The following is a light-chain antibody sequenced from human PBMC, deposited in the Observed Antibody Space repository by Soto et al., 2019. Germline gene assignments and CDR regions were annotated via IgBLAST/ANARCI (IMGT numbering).Light chain of an antibody. CDR3: QQYHNWPGT. CDR1: PSVSTN. V-gene: IGKV3-15*01. J-gene: IGKJ2*02. Sequence: EIVMTQSPATLSVSPGERATLSCRASPSVSTNLAWYQHKPGQAPRLLIYGSSTRATDVPARFSGSGSETELTLTISSLQSEDFAVYYCQQYHNWPGTFGQGTKLEIK. CDR2: GSS.